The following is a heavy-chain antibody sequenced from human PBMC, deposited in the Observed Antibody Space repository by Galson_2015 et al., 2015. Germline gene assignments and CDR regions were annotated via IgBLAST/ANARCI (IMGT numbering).Heavy chain of an antibody. CDR2: INPIGGSA. Sequence: SVKVSCKASGYTFTDYYLNWVRQAPGQGLGWMGIINPIGGSAYYAQNFQDRVTMTRDKSTSTVYMELGSLMSEDTAVYYYARDSGTAVGSSELGYWGQGTLVTVSS. CDR3: ARDSGTAVGSSELGY. V-gene: IGHV1-46*01. CDR1: GYTFTDYY. J-gene: IGHJ4*02. D-gene: IGHD3-10*01.